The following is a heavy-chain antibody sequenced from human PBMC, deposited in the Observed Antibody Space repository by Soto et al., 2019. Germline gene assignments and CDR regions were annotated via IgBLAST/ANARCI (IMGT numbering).Heavy chain of an antibody. Sequence: ASVKVSCKASGYTFTSNGLHWVRQAPGQNPEWMGWINAASGDTVSSQKFQGRVTVTRDISASTTYMELSSLRSEHTAVYYCVSTNYTPSLKSRVTISVDTSKNQFSLKLSSVTAADTAVYYCAREGLYDFWSGYYQDYYDYYGMDVWGQGTTVTVSS. D-gene: IGHD3-10*01. V-gene: IGHV1-3*01. CDR3: VSTNYTPSLKSRVTISVDTSKNQFSLKLSSVTAADTAVYYCAREGLYDFWSGYYQDYYDYYGMDV. CDR2: INAASGDT. J-gene: IGHJ6*02. CDR1: GYTFTSNG.